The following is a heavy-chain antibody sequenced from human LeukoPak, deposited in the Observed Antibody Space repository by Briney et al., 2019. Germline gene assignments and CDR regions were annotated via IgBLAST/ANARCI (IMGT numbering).Heavy chain of an antibody. CDR2: ISGSGGST. D-gene: IGHD2-2*01. V-gene: IGHV3-23*01. J-gene: IGHJ1*01. CDR1: GFTFSSSA. CDR3: AKASRNCSRTSCYEYFQH. Sequence: GGSLRLSCAASGFTFSSSAMSWVRQAPGKGLEWVSVISGSGGSTYYADSVKGRVTISRDKSKNTLYLQMNSLRAEDTAVYYCAKASRNCSRTSCYEYFQHWGQGTLVTVSS.